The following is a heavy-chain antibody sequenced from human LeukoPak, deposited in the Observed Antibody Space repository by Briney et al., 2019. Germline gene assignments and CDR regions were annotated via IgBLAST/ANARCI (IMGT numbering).Heavy chain of an antibody. D-gene: IGHD1-26*01. J-gene: IGHJ3*02. CDR1: GYTFNSHG. V-gene: IGHV1-69*06. CDR3: ARGTGSYRTRDAFDI. CDR2: IIPIFGTA. Sequence: VASVKVSCKGSGYTFNSHGITWVRQAPGQGLEWMGGIIPIFGTANYAQKFQGRVTITADKSTSTAYMELSSLRSEDTAVYYCARGTGSYRTRDAFDIWGQGTMVTVSS.